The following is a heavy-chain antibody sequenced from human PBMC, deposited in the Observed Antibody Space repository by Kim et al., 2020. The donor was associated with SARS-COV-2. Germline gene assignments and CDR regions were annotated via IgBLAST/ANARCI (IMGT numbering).Heavy chain of an antibody. V-gene: IGHV5-51*01. D-gene: IGHD3-22*01. J-gene: IGHJ4*02. CDR1: GYSFTSYW. CDR3: ARHGMKGYYYDSSGSHFDY. CDR2: IYPGDSDT. Sequence: GESLKISCKGSGYSFTSYWIGWVRQMPGKGLEWMGIIYPGDSDTRYSPSFQGQVTISADKSISTAYLQWSSLKASDTAMYYCARHGMKGYYYDSSGSHFDYCGQGTLVTVSS.